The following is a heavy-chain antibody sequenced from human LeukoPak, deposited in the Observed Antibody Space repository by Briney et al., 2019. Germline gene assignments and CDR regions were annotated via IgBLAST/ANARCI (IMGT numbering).Heavy chain of an antibody. D-gene: IGHD3-3*01. V-gene: IGHV1-18*01. CDR3: ARDGVDIYYFDY. J-gene: IGHJ4*02. CDR2: ISAYNGKT. Sequence: SVNVSFKASVYTFTSYGISWLRQAPGQGLAGVGWISAYNGKTNYAQKLQGRVTMTTDTSTSTAYMELRSLRSDATAVYYCARDGVDIYYFDYWGQGTLVTVSS. CDR1: VYTFTSYG.